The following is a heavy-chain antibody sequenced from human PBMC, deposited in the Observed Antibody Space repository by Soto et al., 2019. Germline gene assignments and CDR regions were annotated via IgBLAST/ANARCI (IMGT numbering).Heavy chain of an antibody. D-gene: IGHD3-22*01. Sequence: GGSLRLSCAASGFTFSSYAMSWVRQAPGKGLEWVSAISGSGGSTYYADSVKGRFTISRDNSKNTLYLQMNSLRAEDTAVYYCAKDLYYYDSSGYYENVFDYWGQGTLVTVSS. V-gene: IGHV3-23*01. J-gene: IGHJ4*02. CDR1: GFTFSSYA. CDR3: AKDLYYYDSSGYYENVFDY. CDR2: ISGSGGST.